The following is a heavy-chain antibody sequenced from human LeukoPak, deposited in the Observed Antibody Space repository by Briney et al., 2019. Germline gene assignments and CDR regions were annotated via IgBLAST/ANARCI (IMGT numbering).Heavy chain of an antibody. J-gene: IGHJ4*02. Sequence: ASVRVSCTASGYTFTSYDIDWVRQAPGQGLEWMGWMNPNSGNTGYAQKFQGRVTMTRNTSISTAYMELSSLRSEDTAVYYCARAWVRGVHTNFDYWGQGTLVTVSS. CDR2: MNPNSGNT. D-gene: IGHD3-10*01. CDR3: ARAWVRGVHTNFDY. V-gene: IGHV1-8*01. CDR1: GYTFTSYD.